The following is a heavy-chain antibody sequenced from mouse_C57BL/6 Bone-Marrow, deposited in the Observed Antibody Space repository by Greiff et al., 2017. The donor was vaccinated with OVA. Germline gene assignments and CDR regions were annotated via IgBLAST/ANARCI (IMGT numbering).Heavy chain of an antibody. J-gene: IGHJ3*01. CDR1: GYTFTDYE. Sequence: QVQLQQSGAELVRPGASVTLSCKASGYTFTDYEMHWVKQTPVHGLAWIGAIDPETGGTAYNQKFKGKAILTADKSSSTAYMELRSLTSEDSAVYYCTLYDGPWFAYWGQGTLVTVSA. CDR2: IDPETGGT. CDR3: TLYDGPWFAY. D-gene: IGHD2-3*01. V-gene: IGHV1-15*01.